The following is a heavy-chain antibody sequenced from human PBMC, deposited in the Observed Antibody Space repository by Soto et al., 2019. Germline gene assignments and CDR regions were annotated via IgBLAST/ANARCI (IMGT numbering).Heavy chain of an antibody. CDR3: ARDRLWELPTWSSDAFDI. CDR1: VGTFSSYA. J-gene: IGHJ3*02. V-gene: IGHV1-69*06. D-gene: IGHD1-26*01. CDR2: IIPIFGTA. Sequence: SVKVSFQASVGTFSSYAISWVRQAPGQGLEWMGGIIPIFGTANYAQKFQGRVTITADKSTSTAYMELSSLRSEDTAVYYCARDRLWELPTWSSDAFDIWGQGTMVTVSS.